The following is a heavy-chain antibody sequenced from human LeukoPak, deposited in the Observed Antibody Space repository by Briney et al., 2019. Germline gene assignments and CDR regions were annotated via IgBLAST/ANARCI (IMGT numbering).Heavy chain of an antibody. Sequence: SETPSLTCTVSGGSISSYYWSWIRQPPGKGLEWIGYIYYSGSTNYNPSLKSRVTISVDTSKNQFSLKLSSVTAADTAVYYYARNDGCGGDCYFFDYWGQGTLVTVSS. D-gene: IGHD2-21*02. V-gene: IGHV4-59*12. J-gene: IGHJ4*02. CDR3: ARNDGCGGDCYFFDY. CDR2: IYYSGST. CDR1: GGSISSYY.